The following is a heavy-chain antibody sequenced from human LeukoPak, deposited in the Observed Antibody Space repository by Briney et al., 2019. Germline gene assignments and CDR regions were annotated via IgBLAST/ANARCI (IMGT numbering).Heavy chain of an antibody. CDR2: IYPGDSDT. Sequence: GESLKISCKGSGYSFTSYWIGWVRQMLGKGLEWMGIIYPGDSDTRYSPSFQGQVTISADKSISTAYLQWSSLKASDTAMYYCASYYYDSSGSEYFQHWGQGTLVTVSS. V-gene: IGHV5-51*01. J-gene: IGHJ1*01. CDR3: ASYYYDSSGSEYFQH. CDR1: GYSFTSYW. D-gene: IGHD3-22*01.